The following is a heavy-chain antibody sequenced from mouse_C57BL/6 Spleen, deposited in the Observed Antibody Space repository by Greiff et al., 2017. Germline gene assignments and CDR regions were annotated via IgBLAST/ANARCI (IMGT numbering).Heavy chain of an antibody. J-gene: IGHJ4*01. CDR1: GFTFSSYA. Sequence: EVKLVESGGGLVKPGGSLKLSCAASGFTFSSYAMSWVRQTPEKRLEWVATISDGGSYTYYPDNVKGRFTISRDNAKNNLYLQMSHLKSEDTAMYYCARWGGKDAMDYWGQGTSVTVSS. CDR3: ARWGGKDAMDY. V-gene: IGHV5-4*03. D-gene: IGHD1-3*01. CDR2: ISDGGSYT.